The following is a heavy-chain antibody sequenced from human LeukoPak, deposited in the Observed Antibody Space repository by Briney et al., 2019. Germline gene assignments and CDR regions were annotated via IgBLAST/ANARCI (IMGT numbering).Heavy chain of an antibody. CDR2: IYPGDSDT. CDR3: ARSTSNIAARPFDY. D-gene: IGHD6-6*01. V-gene: IGHV5-51*01. J-gene: IGHJ4*02. Sequence: GESLKISCKGSGYSFTSYWIAWVRQMPGKGLEWMGIIYPGDSDTKYSRSFQGQVTISADKSISTAYLQWSSLKASDTAMYYYARSTSNIAARPFDYWGQGTLVTVSS. CDR1: GYSFTSYW.